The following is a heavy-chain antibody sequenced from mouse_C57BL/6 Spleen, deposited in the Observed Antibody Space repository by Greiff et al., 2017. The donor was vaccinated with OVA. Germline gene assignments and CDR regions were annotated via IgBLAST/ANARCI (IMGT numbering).Heavy chain of an antibody. V-gene: IGHV1-62-2*01. CDR2: FYPGSGSI. D-gene: IGHD1-1*01. CDR1: GYTFPEYT. J-gene: IGHJ3*01. CDR3: ARHGESSIITTAPFAY. Sequence: VQLQQSGAELVKPGASVKLSCKASGYTFPEYTIHWVKQRPGQGLEWIGWFYPGSGSIKYNEKFKDKATLTADKSSSTVYMELSRLTTEDAAVYFCARHGESSIITTAPFAYWGQGTLVTVSA.